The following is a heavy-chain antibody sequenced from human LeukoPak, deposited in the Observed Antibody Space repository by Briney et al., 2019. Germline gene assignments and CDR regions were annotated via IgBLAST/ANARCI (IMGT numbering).Heavy chain of an antibody. J-gene: IGHJ5*02. CDR2: INPSGGST. CDR1: GYTFTSYY. D-gene: IGHD2-8*02. CDR3: ARVVPGPYNRFEP. V-gene: IGHV1-46*01. Sequence: ASVKVSCKASGYTFTSYYMHWVRQAPGQGLEWMGIINPSGGSTSYAQKFQGRVTMTRTTSISTAYMELSSLRSDDTAVYYCARVVPGPYNRFEPWGQGTLVTVSS.